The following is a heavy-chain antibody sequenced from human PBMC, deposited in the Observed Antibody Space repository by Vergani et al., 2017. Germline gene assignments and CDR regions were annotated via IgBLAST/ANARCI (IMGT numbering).Heavy chain of an antibody. CDR1: GFTFSSYW. CDR3: AGENWDSSSSRGAFDI. J-gene: IGHJ3*02. V-gene: IGHV3-7*03. D-gene: IGHD6-6*01. CDR2: IKQDGSEK. Sequence: EVQLVESGGGLVQPGGSLRLSCAASGFTFSSYWMNWVRQAPGKGLEWVANIKQDGSEKYYVDSVKGRFTIFRDNVKTSLYLQMNSLRAEDTAVYYCAGENWDSSSSRGAFDIWGQGTMVTVSS.